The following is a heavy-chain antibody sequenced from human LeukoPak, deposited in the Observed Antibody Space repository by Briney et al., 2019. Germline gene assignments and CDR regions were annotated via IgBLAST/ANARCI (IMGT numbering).Heavy chain of an antibody. J-gene: IGHJ4*02. CDR1: GDSISRNLYY. CDR3: AGGRDGYNNVDY. CDR2: ISYSGST. Sequence: ETLSLTCTVSGDSISRNLYYWGWIRQPPGKGLEWIGSISYSGSTYYNPSLNRRATLSVDTSKNQFSLKLSSVAAADTALYYCAGGRDGYNNVDYWGQGTLVTVSS. V-gene: IGHV4-39*01. D-gene: IGHD5-24*01.